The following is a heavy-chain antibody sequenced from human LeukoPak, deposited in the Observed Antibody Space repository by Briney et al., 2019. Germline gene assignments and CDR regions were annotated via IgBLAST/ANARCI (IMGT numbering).Heavy chain of an antibody. D-gene: IGHD6-13*01. CDR2: ISAYNGNT. V-gene: IGHV1-18*01. CDR3: ARDLAPGIAAAGVLWFDP. CDR1: GYTFTSYG. J-gene: IGHJ5*02. Sequence: VASVKVSCKASGYTFTSYGISWVRQAPGQELEWMGWISAYNGNTNYAQKLQGRVTMTTDTSTSTAYMELRSLRSDDTAAYYCARDLAPGIAAAGVLWFDPWGQGALVTVSS.